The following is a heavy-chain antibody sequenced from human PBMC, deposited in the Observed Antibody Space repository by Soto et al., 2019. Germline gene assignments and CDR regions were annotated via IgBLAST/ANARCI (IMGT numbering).Heavy chain of an antibody. Sequence: PGGALRLSCAASEFTFSSYEMNWVRQAPGKGLEWVSYISSSGSTIYYADSVKGRFTISRDNAKNSLYLQMNSLRAEAAAVYYCARDGCVYDSSVSLDDWGQVTVVTVSS. CDR1: EFTFSSYE. J-gene: IGHJ4*02. V-gene: IGHV3-48*03. D-gene: IGHD3-22*01. CDR2: ISSSGSTI. CDR3: ARDGCVYDSSVSLDD.